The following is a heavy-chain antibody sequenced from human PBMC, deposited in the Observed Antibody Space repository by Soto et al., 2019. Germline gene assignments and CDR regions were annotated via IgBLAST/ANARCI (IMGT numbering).Heavy chain of an antibody. J-gene: IGHJ4*02. CDR3: ARGINAGADY. CDR1: GYTFTDLD. V-gene: IGHV1-8*02. D-gene: IGHD3-10*01. CDR2: MRPNTGHS. Sequence: ASVKVSCKASGYTFTDLDINWVRQTTEQGLEWMGWMRPNTGHSGLAQKFQGRLTLTRDTSINTAYMELSSLRSEDTAIYYCARGINAGADYWGQGTPVTLSS.